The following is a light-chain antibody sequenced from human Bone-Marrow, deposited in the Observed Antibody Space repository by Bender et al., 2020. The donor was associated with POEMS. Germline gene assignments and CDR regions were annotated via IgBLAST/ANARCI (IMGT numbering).Light chain of an antibody. J-gene: IGLJ3*02. CDR2: KDT. V-gene: IGLV3-27*01. Sequence: SYELTQPPSVSVSPGQTVRITCSGDLLAKKYVRWFQQRPGQAPMLIIHKDTERPAGIPDRFSGSSSGTTVTLTISGAQVEDEADYFCYSAADNNGVFGGGTKLTVL. CDR1: LLAKKY. CDR3: YSAADNNGV.